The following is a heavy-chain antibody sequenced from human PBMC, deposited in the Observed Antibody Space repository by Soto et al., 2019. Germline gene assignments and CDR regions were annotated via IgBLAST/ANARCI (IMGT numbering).Heavy chain of an antibody. CDR1: GGTFSSYA. D-gene: IGHD4-17*01. Sequence: SVKVSCKASGGTFSSYAISWVRQAPGQGLEWMGGIIPIFGTANYAQKFQGRVTITADKSTSTAYMELSSLRSEDTAVYYCAKSMTTVTPSLGDFDYWGQGTLVTVSS. CDR2: IIPIFGTA. J-gene: IGHJ4*02. V-gene: IGHV1-69*06. CDR3: AKSMTTVTPSLGDFDY.